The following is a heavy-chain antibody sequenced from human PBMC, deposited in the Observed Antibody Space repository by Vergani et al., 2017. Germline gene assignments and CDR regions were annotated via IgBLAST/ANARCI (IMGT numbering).Heavy chain of an antibody. CDR3: ARDPLYSTTWPFLLLDMDV. D-gene: IGHD6-13*01. Sequence: QVHLQESGPGLVKPSETLSLTCSVSNYSIGRDYFWGWIRRSPGKGLEYIASIYHGGMTYYNPSLKSRVTISVDTSKNQFSLQLSSVTAADTAVYYCARDPLYSTTWPFLLLDMDVWGQGTTVTVSS. CDR2: IYHGGMT. CDR1: NYSIGRDYF. V-gene: IGHV4-38-2*02. J-gene: IGHJ6*02.